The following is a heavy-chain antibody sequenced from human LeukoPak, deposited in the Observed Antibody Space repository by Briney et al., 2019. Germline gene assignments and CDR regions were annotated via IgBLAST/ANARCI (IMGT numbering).Heavy chain of an antibody. D-gene: IGHD6-6*01. J-gene: IGHJ5*02. V-gene: IGHV4-39*07. CDR1: GGSISSSSYY. CDR3: ARISIAARPMFDP. Sequence: SETLSLTCTVSGGSISSSSYYWGWIRQPPGKGLEWIGSIYYSGSTYYNPSLKSRVTISVDTSKNQFSLKLSSVTAADTAVYYCARISIAARPMFDPWGQGTLVTVSS. CDR2: IYYSGST.